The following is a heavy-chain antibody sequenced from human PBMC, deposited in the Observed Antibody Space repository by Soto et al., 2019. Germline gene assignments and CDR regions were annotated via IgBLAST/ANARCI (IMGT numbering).Heavy chain of an antibody. Sequence: QVQLVQSGAEVKKPGASVKVSCKASGYTFTSYGISWVRQAPGQGLEWMGWISAYNGNTNYAQKLQGRVTMTTDTSXSXXYMELRSLRSDDTAVYYCAREPSPADGMVYGMDVWGQGTTVTVSS. CDR3: AREPSPADGMVYGMDV. V-gene: IGHV1-18*04. J-gene: IGHJ6*02. CDR1: GYTFTSYG. CDR2: ISAYNGNT. D-gene: IGHD2-8*01.